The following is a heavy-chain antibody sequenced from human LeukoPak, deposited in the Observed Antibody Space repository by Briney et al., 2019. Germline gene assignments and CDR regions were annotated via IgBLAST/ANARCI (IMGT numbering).Heavy chain of an antibody. D-gene: IGHD3-10*01. J-gene: IGHJ4*02. Sequence: GGSLRLSCAASGFIFSSYAMIWVRQTPGKGLEWVSAITETGAGTYYADSVKGRFTISRDNAKNTLYLQMNTLRAEDTAVYYCASHYYGSGTFEYWGQGTVVTVSS. CDR2: ITETGAGT. CDR1: GFIFSSYA. V-gene: IGHV3-23*01. CDR3: ASHYYGSGTFEY.